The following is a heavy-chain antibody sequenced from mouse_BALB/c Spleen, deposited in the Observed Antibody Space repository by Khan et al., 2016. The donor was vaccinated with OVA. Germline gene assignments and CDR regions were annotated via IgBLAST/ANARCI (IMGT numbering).Heavy chain of an antibody. Sequence: QVQLKESGGELVRPGTSVKMSCKAAGYTFTNFWIGWVKQRPGHGLEWIGDIYPGSGNSNFNEKFRGKATLTSDTSYSTAYMQLSSLTFEDSAIYYCARPYYYGSRYDTMDAWGQGTSVTVSS. J-gene: IGHJ4*01. CDR3: ARPYYYGSRYDTMDA. CDR1: GYTFTNFW. V-gene: IGHV1-63*02. D-gene: IGHD1-1*01. CDR2: IYPGSGNS.